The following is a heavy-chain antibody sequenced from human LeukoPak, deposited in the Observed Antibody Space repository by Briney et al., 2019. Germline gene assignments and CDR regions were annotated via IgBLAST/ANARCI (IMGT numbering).Heavy chain of an antibody. CDR1: GYSFTSYG. J-gene: IGHJ4*02. CDR3: ARDLPIIAAAGSDY. V-gene: IGHV1-18*01. Sequence: GASVKVSCKASGYSFTSYGISWVRQAPGQGLEWMGWISAYNGNTNYAQKLQGRVTMTTDTSTSTAYMELRSLRSDDTAVYYCARDLPIIAAAGSDYWGQGTLVTVSS. D-gene: IGHD6-13*01. CDR2: ISAYNGNT.